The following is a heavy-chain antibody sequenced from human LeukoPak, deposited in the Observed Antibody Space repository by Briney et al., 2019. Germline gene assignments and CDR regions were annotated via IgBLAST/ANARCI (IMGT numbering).Heavy chain of an antibody. J-gene: IGHJ4*02. CDR2: ISYSGIT. CDR1: GGSISGNSHY. Sequence: PSETLSLTCTVSGGSISGNSHYWGWIRQAPGTGLEWIGSISYSGITYYNPSLSSRVTITVDTSKNQFSLKLSSVTAADTAVYYCARVFYCSSTSCPLSFFDYWGQGTLVTVSS. CDR3: ARVFYCSSTSCPLSFFDY. D-gene: IGHD2-2*01. V-gene: IGHV4-39*01.